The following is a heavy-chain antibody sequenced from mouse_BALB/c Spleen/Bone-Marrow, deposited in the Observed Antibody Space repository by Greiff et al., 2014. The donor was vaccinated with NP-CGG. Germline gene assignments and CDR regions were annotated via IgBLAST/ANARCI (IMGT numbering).Heavy chain of an antibody. CDR3: ASGYYGYASTY. CDR1: AYSFTGYY. V-gene: IGHV1S34*01. J-gene: IGHJ3*01. Sequence: LVKTGASVKISCKASAYSFTGYYMHWVKQSHGKSLEWIGYISCYNGATTYNQKFKGKATFTVDTSSSTAYMQFNSLTSEESAVYVCASGYYGYASTYWGKGTLVTVSA. D-gene: IGHD2-2*01. CDR2: ISCYNGAT.